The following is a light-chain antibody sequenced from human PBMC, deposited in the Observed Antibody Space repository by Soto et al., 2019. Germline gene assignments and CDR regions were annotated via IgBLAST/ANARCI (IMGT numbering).Light chain of an antibody. CDR3: CSYAGSSTFLYV. CDR1: SSDVGSYNL. V-gene: IGLV2-23*01. J-gene: IGLJ1*01. Sequence: QSALTQPASVSGSPGQSITISCTGTSSDVGSYNLVSWYQQHPGKATKLMIYEGSKRPSGVSNRFSCSKSGNTASLKISGLQAEDEADYYCCSYAGSSTFLYVFGTGTKVTVL. CDR2: EGS.